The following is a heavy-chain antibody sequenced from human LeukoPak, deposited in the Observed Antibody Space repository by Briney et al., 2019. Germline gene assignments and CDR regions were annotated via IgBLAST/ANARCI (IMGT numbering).Heavy chain of an antibody. D-gene: IGHD4-17*01. V-gene: IGHV3-23*01. CDR1: GFTFRSYA. Sequence: HSGGSLRLSCAASGFTFRSYAMSWVRQAPGKGLEWVSVISGSGGSRYYADSVKGRFTISRDNSKNTLFLQMNSLRAEDTAVYYCAKEIYGDSTGGRFQHWGQDTLVIVSS. J-gene: IGHJ1*01. CDR3: AKEIYGDSTGGRFQH. CDR2: ISGSGGSR.